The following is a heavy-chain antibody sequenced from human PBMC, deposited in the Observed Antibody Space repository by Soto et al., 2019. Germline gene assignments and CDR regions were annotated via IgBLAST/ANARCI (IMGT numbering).Heavy chain of an antibody. CDR3: ATPSEDTDYYYYGMDV. V-gene: IGHV1-46*01. CDR2: INPSGGST. J-gene: IGHJ6*02. CDR1: GYTFTSYY. Sequence: ASVKVSCKASGYTFTSYYMHWVRQAPGQGLEWMGIINPSGGSTSYAQKFQGRVTMTRDTSTSTVYMELSSLRSEGTAVYYCATPSEDTDYYYYGMDVWGQGTTVTVSS. D-gene: IGHD5-18*01.